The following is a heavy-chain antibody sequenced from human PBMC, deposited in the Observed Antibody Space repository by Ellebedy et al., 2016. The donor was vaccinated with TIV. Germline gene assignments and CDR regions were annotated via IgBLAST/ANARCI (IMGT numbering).Heavy chain of an antibody. J-gene: IGHJ5*02. CDR1: RFNSSNYA. Sequence: GGSLRLSXVVSRFNSSNYAMSWVRQAPGKGLEWVAGISGSGASISYADSVKGRFTISRDNSKKTLYLQMNSLRAEDTSVYYCAKDRYKLGNSWFDPWGQGTLVTVSS. V-gene: IGHV3-23*01. CDR3: AKDRYKLGNSWFDP. D-gene: IGHD1-14*01. CDR2: ISGSGASI.